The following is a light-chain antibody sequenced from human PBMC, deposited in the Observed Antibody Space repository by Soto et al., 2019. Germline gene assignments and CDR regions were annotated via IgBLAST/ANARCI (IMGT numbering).Light chain of an antibody. CDR1: QSVSSSL. Sequence: EIVLTQSPGTLSLSPGEGATLSCRASQSVSSSLLAWFQQKPGQAPRLLIHDVSSRATGIPDRFSGSGSGTDFTLSISRLEPEDFGVYYCHRYGSSPLTFGQGTKLEIK. J-gene: IGKJ2*01. CDR3: HRYGSSPLT. CDR2: DVS. V-gene: IGKV3-20*01.